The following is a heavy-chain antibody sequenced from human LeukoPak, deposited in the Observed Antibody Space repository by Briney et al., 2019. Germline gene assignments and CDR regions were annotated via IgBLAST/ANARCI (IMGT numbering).Heavy chain of an antibody. CDR2: IYYSGST. V-gene: IGHV4-39*01. CDR3: ARRTIAAVASFWFDP. Sequence: PSXTLSLTCTVSGGSISSSSYYWGWIRQPPGKGLEWIVSIYYSGSTYYNPSLKSRVTISVDKEKNEFSLKLSSVTAADTAVYYCARRTIAAVASFWFDPWGQGTLVTVSS. D-gene: IGHD6-13*01. J-gene: IGHJ5*02. CDR1: GGSISSSSYY.